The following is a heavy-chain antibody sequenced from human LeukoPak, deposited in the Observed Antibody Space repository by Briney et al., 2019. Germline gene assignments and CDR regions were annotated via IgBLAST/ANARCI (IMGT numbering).Heavy chain of an antibody. CDR2: IYNSGRS. Sequence: SETLSLTCSVSGGSISSGYWSWIRQPPGKGLEWIAYIYNSGRSNYNPSLKSRVTISLDTSKNQFSLKLSSVTAADTAVYYCAGGSGASWFDPWGQGTLVTVSS. J-gene: IGHJ5*02. CDR3: AGGSGASWFDP. D-gene: IGHD2-8*02. V-gene: IGHV4-59*01. CDR1: GGSISSGY.